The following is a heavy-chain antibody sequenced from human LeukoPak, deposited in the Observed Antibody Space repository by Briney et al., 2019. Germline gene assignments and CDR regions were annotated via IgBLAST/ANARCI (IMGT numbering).Heavy chain of an antibody. CDR2: IYYSGTT. Sequence: PSETLSLTCTVSGGSFSTSNYYWGWIRQPPGKGLEWIGRIYYSGTTYSNPSLKGRVTISLDTSKNQFSLKLTSVIAADTAVYYCARTSLMVVAATQGPDAFDIWGQGTIVTVFS. V-gene: IGHV4-39*01. CDR3: ARTSLMVVAATQGPDAFDI. CDR1: GGSFSTSNYY. D-gene: IGHD2-15*01. J-gene: IGHJ3*02.